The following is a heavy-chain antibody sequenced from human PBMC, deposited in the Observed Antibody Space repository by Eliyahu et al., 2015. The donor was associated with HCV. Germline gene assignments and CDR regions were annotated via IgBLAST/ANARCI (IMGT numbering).Heavy chain of an antibody. Sequence: QVQLQQWGAGLLKPSETLSXTCAVYGGSFSXYXWSWIRQPPGKGLEWIGEINXSGSTNYNPSLKSRVTISVDTSKNQFSLKLSSVTAADTAVYYCARERYYDFWSGYLDSGIADYWGQGTLVTVSS. CDR3: ARERYYDFWSGYLDSGIADY. J-gene: IGHJ4*02. CDR1: GGSFSXYX. V-gene: IGHV4-34*01. D-gene: IGHD3-3*01. CDR2: INXSGST.